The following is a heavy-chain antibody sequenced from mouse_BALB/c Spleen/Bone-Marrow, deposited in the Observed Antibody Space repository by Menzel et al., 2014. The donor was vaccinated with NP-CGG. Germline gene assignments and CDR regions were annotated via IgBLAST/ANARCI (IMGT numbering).Heavy chain of an antibody. Sequence: EVQVVESGGGLVQPKGSLKLSCAASGFTFNTYAMNWVRQAPGKGLEWVARIRSKSNNYATYYADSVKDRFTISRDDSQSTRYMYKNNSKTQDTDLYYCVREKIDKSFFDYTGQGTPLSLS. J-gene: IGHJ2*01. CDR3: VREKIDKSFFDY. V-gene: IGHV10-1*02. CDR2: IRSKSNNYAT. CDR1: GFTFNTYA.